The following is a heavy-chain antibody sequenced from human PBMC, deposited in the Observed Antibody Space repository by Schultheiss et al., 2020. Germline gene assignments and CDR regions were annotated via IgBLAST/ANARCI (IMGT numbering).Heavy chain of an antibody. Sequence: GESLKISCAASGFTFSSYGMHWVRQAPGKGLEWVAVIWYDGSNKYYADSVKGRFTISRDNSKNTLYLQMNSLRAEDTAVYYCARVRVVRSNYPLGYWGQGTLVTVSS. J-gene: IGHJ4*02. V-gene: IGHV3-33*01. D-gene: IGHD4-11*01. CDR2: IWYDGSNK. CDR3: ARVRVVRSNYPLGY. CDR1: GFTFSSYG.